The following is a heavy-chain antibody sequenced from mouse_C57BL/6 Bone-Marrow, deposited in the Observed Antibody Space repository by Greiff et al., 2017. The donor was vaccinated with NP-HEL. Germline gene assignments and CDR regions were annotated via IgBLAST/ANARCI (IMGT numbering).Heavy chain of an antibody. V-gene: IGHV5-6*01. J-gene: IGHJ4*01. CDR1: GFTFSSSG. CDR2: ISRGGSYT. CDR3: ARRELSYAMDY. Sequence: EVQVVESGGDLVKPGGSLKLSCAASGFTFSSSGMSWVRQTPDKRLEWVATISRGGSYTYYPDSVKGRFTITRDNAKNTLYLQMSSRKSEDTAMYYCARRELSYAMDYWGQGTSVTVSS. D-gene: IGHD1-1*02.